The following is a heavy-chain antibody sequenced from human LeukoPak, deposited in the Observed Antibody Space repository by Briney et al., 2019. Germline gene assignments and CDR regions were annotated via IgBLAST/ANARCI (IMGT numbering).Heavy chain of an antibody. J-gene: IGHJ4*02. CDR1: GFTFSSYW. Sequence: GGSLRLSCAASGFTFSSYWMHWVRQAPGKGLVWVSRISGDGTTTTYADAVKGRFTISRDNAKNTVSLQMNSLRAEDTAVYYCTIRVGAHSDWGQGTLVTVSS. D-gene: IGHD1-26*01. V-gene: IGHV3-74*01. CDR3: TIRVGAHSD. CDR2: ISGDGTTT.